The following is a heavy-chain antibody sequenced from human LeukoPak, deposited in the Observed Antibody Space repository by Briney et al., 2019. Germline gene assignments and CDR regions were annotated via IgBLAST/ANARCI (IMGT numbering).Heavy chain of an antibody. J-gene: IGHJ4*01. D-gene: IGHD3-10*01. CDR2: ISFDGRSI. V-gene: IGHV3-30*03. CDR3: ASLGGGFFGEFFQRPSDY. CDR1: GFSFNKYG. Sequence: EGSLRLSCAASGFSFNKYGMHWVRQIAGKGLEWVALISFDGRSIYYRDSVKGRFTISRDNSRNTLYLQMDSLRAVDTAVYYCASLGGGFFGEFFQRPSDYWGQGTLVTVSS.